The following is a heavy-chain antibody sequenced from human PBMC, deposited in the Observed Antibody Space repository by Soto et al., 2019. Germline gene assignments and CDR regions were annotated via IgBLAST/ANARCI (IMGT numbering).Heavy chain of an antibody. D-gene: IGHD6-13*01. J-gene: IGHJ6*02. V-gene: IGHV1-69*13. Sequence: SVKFSCKASGGTFSSYAISWVRQAPGQGLEWMGGIIPIFGTANYAQKFQGRVTITADESTSTAYMELSSLRSEDTAVYYCARARCDVIAAAGTYGMDVWGQGTTATVSS. CDR1: GGTFSSYA. CDR3: ARARCDVIAAAGTYGMDV. CDR2: IIPIFGTA.